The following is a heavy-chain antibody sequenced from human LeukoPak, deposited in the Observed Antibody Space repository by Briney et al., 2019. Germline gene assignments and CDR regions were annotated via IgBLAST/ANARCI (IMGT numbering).Heavy chain of an antibody. CDR1: GGSISSSSYY. D-gene: IGHD6-13*01. CDR3: ARHFPPRESSSWLDY. J-gene: IGHJ4*02. CDR2: IYYSGST. V-gene: IGHV4-39*01. Sequence: PSETLSLTCTVSGGSISSSSYYWGWIRQPPGKGLEWIGSIYYSGSTYYNPSLKSRVTISVDTSKNQFSLKLSSVTAADTAVYYCARHFPPRESSSWLDYWGQGTLVTVSS.